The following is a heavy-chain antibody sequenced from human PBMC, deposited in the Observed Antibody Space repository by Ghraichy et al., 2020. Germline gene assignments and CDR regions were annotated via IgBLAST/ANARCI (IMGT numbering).Heavy chain of an antibody. CDR2: IYYSGST. CDR3: ARIIDYGGKEIDF. V-gene: IGHV4-31*02. CDR1: GASVGSGGYY. Sequence: SETLSLTCNVSGASVGSGGYYWSWIRQHPGKGLELIGYIYYSGSTSYNPSLKSRLSISVDTSKNLFSLRLTSVTAADTAVYYCARIIDYGGKEIDFWGQGTLVTVSS. J-gene: IGHJ4*02. D-gene: IGHD4-23*01.